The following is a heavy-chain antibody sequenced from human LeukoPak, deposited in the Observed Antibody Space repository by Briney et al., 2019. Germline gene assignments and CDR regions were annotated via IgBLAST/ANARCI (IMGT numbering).Heavy chain of an antibody. V-gene: IGHV4-34*01. CDR2: NNHSGST. CDR3: ARRGSIFEDSEWRTAFDL. D-gene: IGHD3-9*01. CDR1: GGSFSGYY. Sequence: SETLSLTCTVYGGSFSGYYWSWIRQPPGKGLEWIGENNHSGSTNYNPSLKSRVTISVDTSKNQFSLKLSSVTAADTAVYYCARRGSIFEDSEWRTAFDLWGQGTMVIVSS. J-gene: IGHJ3*01.